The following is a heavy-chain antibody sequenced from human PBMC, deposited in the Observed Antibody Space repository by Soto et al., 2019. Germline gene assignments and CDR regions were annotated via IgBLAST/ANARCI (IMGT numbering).Heavy chain of an antibody. CDR2: ISAYNGNT. J-gene: IGHJ4*02. Sequence: ASVKVSCKASGYTFTSYGISWVRQAPGQGLEWMGWISAYNGNTNYAQKFQGRVTITRDTSASTAYMELSSLRSEDTAVYYCARVIGGWYYFDYWGQGTLVTVSS. D-gene: IGHD6-19*01. CDR1: GYTFTSYG. V-gene: IGHV1-18*01. CDR3: ARVIGGWYYFDY.